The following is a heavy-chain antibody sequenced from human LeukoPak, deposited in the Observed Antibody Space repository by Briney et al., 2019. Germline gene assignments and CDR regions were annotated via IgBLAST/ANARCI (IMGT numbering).Heavy chain of an antibody. J-gene: IGHJ6*02. CDR1: GFTFDDYA. D-gene: IGHD3-10*01. Sequence: PGRSLRLSCAASGFTFDDYAMHWVRQAPGKGLEWVSGISWNSGSIGYADSVKGRFTISRDNAKNSLYLQMNSPRAEDTALYYCAKDSSDYGSGSSPVDVWGQGTTVTVSS. CDR3: AKDSSDYGSGSSPVDV. V-gene: IGHV3-9*01. CDR2: ISWNSGSI.